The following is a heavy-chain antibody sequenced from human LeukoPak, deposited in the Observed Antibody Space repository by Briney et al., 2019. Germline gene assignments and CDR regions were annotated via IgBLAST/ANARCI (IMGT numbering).Heavy chain of an antibody. V-gene: IGHV4-31*03. Sequence: PSDTLSLTCTVSGGSISSGAFYNNWIRQRPGKGLEWIGYIYYTGITSYNPSLKSRATMSVDTSLNQVSLKLTSLTAADTAVYYCAASSGVTLGRFWGQGTLVTVSS. CDR3: AASSGVTLGRF. CDR2: IYYTGIT. CDR1: GGSISSGAFY. J-gene: IGHJ4*02. D-gene: IGHD3-16*01.